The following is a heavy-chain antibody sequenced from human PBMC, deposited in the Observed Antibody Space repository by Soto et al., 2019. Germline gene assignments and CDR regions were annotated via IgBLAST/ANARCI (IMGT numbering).Heavy chain of an antibody. Sequence: EVQLVESGGGLVQPGGSLKLSCAASGFTFSDSAMHWVRQAPGKGLEWVGRTRSRSNNYAPEYGASVKGRFTISRDASKKPVYMQRTRLNSEDTGLYYCTRQDPVIGVENDGDDFWGQGTMVTVSS. CDR1: GFTFSDSA. CDR2: TRSRSNNYAP. V-gene: IGHV3-73*01. J-gene: IGHJ3*01. D-gene: IGHD2-21*02. CDR3: TRQDPVIGVENDGDDF.